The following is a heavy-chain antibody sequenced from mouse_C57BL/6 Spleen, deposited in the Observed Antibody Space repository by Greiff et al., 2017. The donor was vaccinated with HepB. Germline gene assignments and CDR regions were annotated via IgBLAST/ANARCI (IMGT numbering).Heavy chain of an antibody. D-gene: IGHD1-1*01. CDR2: ISSGSSTI. V-gene: IGHV5-17*01. CDR1: GFTFSDYG. Sequence: EVQLQESGGGLVKPVGSLKLSYAASGFTFSDYGMHWVRQAPEKGLEWVAYISSGSSTIYYADTVKGRFTISRDNAKNTLFLQMTSLRSEDTAMYYCARRGYYGSSYDWYFDVWGTGTTVTVSS. CDR3: ARRGYYGSSYDWYFDV. J-gene: IGHJ1*03.